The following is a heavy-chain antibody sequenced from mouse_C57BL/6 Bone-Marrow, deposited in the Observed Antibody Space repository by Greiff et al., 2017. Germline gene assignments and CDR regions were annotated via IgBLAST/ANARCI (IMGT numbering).Heavy chain of an antibody. CDR3: ARPYYYGRRDRWYFDV. CDR2: ISSGSSTI. D-gene: IGHD1-1*01. Sequence: EVKLVESGGGLVKPGGSLKLSCAASGFTFSDYGMHWVRQAPEKGLEWVAYISSGSSTIYSADTVKGRFPISRDNAKNTLFLQMTSLRSEDTAMYYCARPYYYGRRDRWYFDVWGTGTTVTVSS. CDR1: GFTFSDYG. J-gene: IGHJ1*03. V-gene: IGHV5-17*01.